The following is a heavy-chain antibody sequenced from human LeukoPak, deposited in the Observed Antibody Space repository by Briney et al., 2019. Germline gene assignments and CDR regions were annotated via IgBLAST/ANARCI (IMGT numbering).Heavy chain of an antibody. CDR1: GYTFTGYY. V-gene: IGHV1-2*02. D-gene: IGHD6-19*01. CDR3: ARDRTEQWLGNYYYYGMDV. CDR2: INPNSGGT. Sequence: ASVKVSCKASGYTFTGYYMHWVRQAPGQGLEWMGWINPNSGGTNYAQKFQGRVTMTRDTSISTAYMELSWLRSDDTAVYYCARDRTEQWLGNYYYYGMDVWGQGTTVTVSS. J-gene: IGHJ6*02.